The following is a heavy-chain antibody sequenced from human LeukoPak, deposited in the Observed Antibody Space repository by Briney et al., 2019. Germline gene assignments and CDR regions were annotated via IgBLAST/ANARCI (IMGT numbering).Heavy chain of an antibody. Sequence: GTSLRLSCAASGFIFNTYVMHWVRQAPGKGLEWVALIWSDGSVMLYADSVKGRFTISRDNSKSTLFLQMDSLRAEDTGVYYCAAEPAPAAFDYWGQGTPVTVSS. D-gene: IGHD6-13*01. J-gene: IGHJ4*02. CDR3: AAEPAPAAFDY. V-gene: IGHV3-33*01. CDR1: GFIFNTYV. CDR2: IWSDGSVM.